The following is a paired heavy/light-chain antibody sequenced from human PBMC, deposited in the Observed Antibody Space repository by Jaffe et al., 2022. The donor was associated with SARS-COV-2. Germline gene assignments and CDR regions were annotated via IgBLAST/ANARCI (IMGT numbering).Heavy chain of an antibody. CDR1: GYTFTNYD. CDR3: ARSNTTHYDSWSGYPPLHAFDI. Sequence: QVQLVQSGGEVKKPGASVKVSCKASGYTFTNYDITWVRQAPGQGLEWMGWINTYNGNTDYAQNLQGRVTMTTDTSTGTAYMDLRSLRSDDTAVYYCARSNTTHYDSWSGYPPLHAFDIWGQGTMVTVSS. CDR2: INTYNGNT. J-gene: IGHJ3*02. V-gene: IGHV1-18*01. D-gene: IGHD3-3*01.
Light chain of an antibody. CDR1: KLGDKY. CDR2: QDN. V-gene: IGLV3-1*01. Sequence: SYELTQPPSVSVSPGQTASITCSGDKLGDKYVYWYQQRPGQSPVLVIYQDNKRPSGIPERFSGSNSGNTATLTITGTQAMDEAVYYCQAWDSSTVVFGGGTKLTVL. CDR3: QAWDSSTVV. J-gene: IGLJ2*01.